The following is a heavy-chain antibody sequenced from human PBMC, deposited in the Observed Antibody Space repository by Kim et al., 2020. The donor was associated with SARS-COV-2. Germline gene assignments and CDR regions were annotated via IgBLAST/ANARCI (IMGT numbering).Heavy chain of an antibody. J-gene: IGHJ6*03. CDR3: ARAGTRGAYYYYYMDV. D-gene: IGHD1-26*01. Sequence: SVKCRFTISRDNAKNSLYLQMNSLRAEDTAVYYCARAGTRGAYYYYYMDVWGKGTTVTVSS. V-gene: IGHV3-11*01.